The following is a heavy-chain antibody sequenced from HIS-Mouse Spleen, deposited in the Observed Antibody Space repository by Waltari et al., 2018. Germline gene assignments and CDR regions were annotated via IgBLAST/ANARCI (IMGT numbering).Heavy chain of an antibody. Sequence: QVQLVESGGGVVQPGRSLRLSCAASGFTFRSYAMHWVRQAPGKGLEWVAVISYDGSNKYYADSVKGRFTISRDNSKNTLYLQMNSLRAEDTAVYYCARGFVDTAMVDYWGQGTLVTVSS. CDR2: ISYDGSNK. D-gene: IGHD5-18*01. CDR1: GFTFRSYA. CDR3: ARGFVDTAMVDY. J-gene: IGHJ4*02. V-gene: IGHV3-30-3*01.